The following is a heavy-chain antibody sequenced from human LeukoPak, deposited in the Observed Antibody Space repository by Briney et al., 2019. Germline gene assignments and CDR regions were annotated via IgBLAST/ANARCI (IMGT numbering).Heavy chain of an antibody. CDR2: ISSSGSTQ. Sequence: PGGSLRLSCAASGFTFSSYEMNWVRQAPGKGLEWVSYISSSGSTQYYADSVKGRFTISRDNAKNSLYLQMNSLRAEDTAVYYCARTHMVRQWIDPWGQGTLVTVSS. CDR3: ARTHMVRQWIDP. V-gene: IGHV3-48*03. D-gene: IGHD3-10*01. J-gene: IGHJ5*02. CDR1: GFTFSSYE.